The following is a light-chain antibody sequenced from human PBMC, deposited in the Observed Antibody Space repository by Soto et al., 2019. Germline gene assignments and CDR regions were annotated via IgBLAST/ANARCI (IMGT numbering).Light chain of an antibody. V-gene: IGKV3-20*01. CDR1: QSVSSSY. CDR3: QQYGNSPLT. Sequence: EIVLTHSPGTLSFAPLERADLXLMASQSVSSSYLAWYQQKPGQAPRLLIYDASSRATGIPDRFSGSGSGTDFTLTISRLEPEDFAVYYCQQYGNSPLTFGGGTKVDIK. J-gene: IGKJ4*01. CDR2: DAS.